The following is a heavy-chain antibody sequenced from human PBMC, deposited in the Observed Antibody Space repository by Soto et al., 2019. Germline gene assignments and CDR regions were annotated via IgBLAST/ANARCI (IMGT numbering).Heavy chain of an antibody. CDR2: ISYDGSNK. V-gene: IGHV3-30*18. J-gene: IGHJ4*02. D-gene: IGHD3-10*01. CDR1: GFTFSSYG. CDR3: AKDHYYGSGSSFDY. Sequence: QVQLVESGGGVVQPGRSLRLSCAASGFTFSSYGKHWVRQAPGKGLEWVAVISYDGSNKYYADSVKGRFTISRDNSKNTLYLQMNSLRAEDTAVYYCAKDHYYGSGSSFDYWGQGTLVTVSS.